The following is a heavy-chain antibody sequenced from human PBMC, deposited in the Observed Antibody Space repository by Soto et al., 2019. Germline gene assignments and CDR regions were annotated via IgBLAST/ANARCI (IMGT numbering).Heavy chain of an antibody. J-gene: IGHJ3*02. CDR3: ARGRDAFDI. CDR2: IYYSGST. V-gene: IGHV4-61*01. Sequence: SETLSLTCTVSGGSVSSGSYYLRWIRQPPGKGLEWIGYIYYSGSTNYNPSLKSRVTISVDTSKNQFSLKLSSVTAADTAVYYCARGRDAFDIWGQGTMVTVSS. CDR1: GGSVSSGSYY.